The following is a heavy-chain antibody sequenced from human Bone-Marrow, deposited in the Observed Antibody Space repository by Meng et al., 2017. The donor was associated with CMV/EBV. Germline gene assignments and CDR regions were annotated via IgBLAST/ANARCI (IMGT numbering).Heavy chain of an antibody. J-gene: IGHJ4*02. D-gene: IGHD2-21*02. V-gene: IGHV1-18*01. Sequence: GYTFVSTGISWGRQAPGQGLEWMGWISPDSGKAHYTQKLQDRVTMTTDTSTNTAYMELRSLRSDDTAVYYCARLKQCTRGDCFSVDYWGQGTLVTVSS. CDR3: ARLKQCTRGDCFSVDY. CDR2: ISPDSGKA. CDR1: GYTFVSTG.